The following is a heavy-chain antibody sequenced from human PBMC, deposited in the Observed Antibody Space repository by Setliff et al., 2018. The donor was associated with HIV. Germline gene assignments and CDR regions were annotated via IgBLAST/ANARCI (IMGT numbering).Heavy chain of an antibody. CDR1: GGSISFGCYY. V-gene: IGHV4-61*02. Sequence: SETLSLTCTVSGGSISFGCYYWSWIRQPAGKGLEWIGRMHTSGSTSYSPSLKSRVTISIDTSKNQFSLELNAVTAADTAVYYCARRPPLTTGREYYFDFWGQGTLVTVSS. D-gene: IGHD1-1*01. J-gene: IGHJ4*02. CDR3: ARRPPLTTGREYYFDF. CDR2: MHTSGST.